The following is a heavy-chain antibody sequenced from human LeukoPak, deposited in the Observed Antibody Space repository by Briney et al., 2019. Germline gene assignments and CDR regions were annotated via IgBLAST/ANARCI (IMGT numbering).Heavy chain of an antibody. CDR1: GFTFGDYA. J-gene: IGHJ4*02. Sequence: GGSLGLSCTASGFTFGDYAMSWFRQAPGKGLEWVGFIRSKAYGGTTEYAASVKGRFTISRDDSKSIAYLQMNSLKTEDTAVYYCTRDLPYSSGWYPLGDYWGQGTLVTVSS. CDR3: TRDLPYSSGWYPLGDY. V-gene: IGHV3-49*03. CDR2: IRSKAYGGTT. D-gene: IGHD6-19*01.